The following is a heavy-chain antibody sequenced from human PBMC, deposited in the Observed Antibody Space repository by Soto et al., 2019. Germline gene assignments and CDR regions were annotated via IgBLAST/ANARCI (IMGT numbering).Heavy chain of an antibody. D-gene: IGHD4-17*01. CDR1: GCTFSSYA. J-gene: IGHJ5*02. CDR2: IIPIFGTA. Sequence: SVKVSCKASGCTFSSYAISWVRQAPGQGLEWMGGIIPIFGTANYAQKFQGRVTITADESTSTAYMELSSLRSEDTAVYYCARYDYGDYVGFDPWGQGTLVTVSS. V-gene: IGHV1-69*13. CDR3: ARYDYGDYVGFDP.